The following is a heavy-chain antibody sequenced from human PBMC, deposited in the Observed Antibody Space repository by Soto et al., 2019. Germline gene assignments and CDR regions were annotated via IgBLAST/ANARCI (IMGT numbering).Heavy chain of an antibody. CDR2: IYYSGST. J-gene: IGHJ1*01. V-gene: IGHV4-30-4*01. D-gene: IGHD3-22*01. Sequence: SETLSLTCTVSGGSISSGDYYWSWIRQPPGKGLEWIGYIYYSGSTYYNPSLKSRVTISVDTSKNQFSLKLSSVTAADTAVYYCARVPYYYDSSGPRPEYFQHWGQGTLATVSS. CDR1: GGSISSGDYY. CDR3: ARVPYYYDSSGPRPEYFQH.